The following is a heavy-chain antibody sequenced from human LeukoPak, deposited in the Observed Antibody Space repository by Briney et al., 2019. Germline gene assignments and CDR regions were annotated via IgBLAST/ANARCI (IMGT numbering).Heavy chain of an antibody. CDR1: GFTFSSYG. D-gene: IGHD3-10*01. CDR3: ARDRGSTDFDY. Sequence: SGGSLRLSCAASGFTFSSYGMSWVRQAPGKGLVWVSRINSDESSTSYADSVKGRFTISRDNAKNTLYPQMNSLRAEDTAVYYCARDRGSTDFDYWGQGTLVTVSS. CDR2: INSDESST. J-gene: IGHJ4*02. V-gene: IGHV3-74*01.